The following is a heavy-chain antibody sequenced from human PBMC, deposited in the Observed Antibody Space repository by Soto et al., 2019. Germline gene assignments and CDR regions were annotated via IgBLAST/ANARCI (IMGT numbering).Heavy chain of an antibody. CDR1: GGSISSYY. V-gene: IGHV4-59*01. J-gene: IGHJ2*01. CDR3: ARYADGELLTLSWYFDL. Sequence: QVQLQESGPGLVKPSETLSLTCTVSGGSISSYYWSWIRQPPGKGLEWIGYIYYSGSTNYNPSLKSRVTISVDTSKNQFSLKLSSVTAADTAVYYCARYADGELLTLSWYFDLWGRGTLVTVSS. D-gene: IGHD3-10*01. CDR2: IYYSGST.